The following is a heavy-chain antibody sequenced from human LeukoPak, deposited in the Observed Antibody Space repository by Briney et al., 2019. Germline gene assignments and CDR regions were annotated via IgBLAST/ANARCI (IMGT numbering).Heavy chain of an antibody. V-gene: IGHV4-38-2*01. CDR3: ARPSTLNWFDP. CDR1: GFSFSSGYF. D-gene: IGHD2-15*01. J-gene: IGHJ5*02. CDR2: FYHSGIT. Sequence: PSETLSLTCRVSGFSFSSGYFWGWIRPPPGKGLEWIGSFYHSGITYYNPSLKSRVTISVDTSKNQFSLKLSSVTAADTAVYYCARPSTLNWFDPWGQGTLVTVSS.